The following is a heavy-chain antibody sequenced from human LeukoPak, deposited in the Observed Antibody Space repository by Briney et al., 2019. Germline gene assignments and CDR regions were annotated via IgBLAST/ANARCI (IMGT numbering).Heavy chain of an antibody. CDR2: MHYSGNT. CDR3: AIVLVRGVINWFDP. D-gene: IGHD3-10*01. Sequence: PSETLSLTCDVSGGSITQTNYWTWVRQPPGEGLEWIPYMHYSGNTNYSPSLNGRVAMSVDTSENQYSVELRSVTAADTAVYYCAIVLVRGVINWFDPWGQGTLVTVSS. V-gene: IGHV4-31*11. J-gene: IGHJ5*02. CDR1: GGSITQTNY.